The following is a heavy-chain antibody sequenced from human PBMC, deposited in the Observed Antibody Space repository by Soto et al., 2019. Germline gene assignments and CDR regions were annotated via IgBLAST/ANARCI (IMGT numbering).Heavy chain of an antibody. J-gene: IGHJ2*01. Sequence: EVQLVESGGGLVQPGGSLRLSCAASGFTFSSYSMNWVRQAPGKGLEWVSYISSSSSTIYYANSVKGRFTISRDNAKNSLYLQMNSLRAADTAVYYCARFPVYWYCDLWGRGTLVTFSS. CDR3: ARFPVYWYCDL. V-gene: IGHV3-48*01. CDR1: GFTFSSYS. CDR2: ISSSSSTI.